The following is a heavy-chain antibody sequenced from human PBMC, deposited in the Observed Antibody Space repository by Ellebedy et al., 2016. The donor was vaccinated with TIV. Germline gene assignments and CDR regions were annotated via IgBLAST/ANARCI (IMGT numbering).Heavy chain of an antibody. V-gene: IGHV3-21*01. Sequence: DSVKGRFTISRVNAKNSLYLQMNSLRAEDTAVYYCARPLWADHYYYGMDVWGQGTTVTVSS. CDR3: ARPLWADHYYYGMDV. D-gene: IGHD3-10*01. J-gene: IGHJ6*02.